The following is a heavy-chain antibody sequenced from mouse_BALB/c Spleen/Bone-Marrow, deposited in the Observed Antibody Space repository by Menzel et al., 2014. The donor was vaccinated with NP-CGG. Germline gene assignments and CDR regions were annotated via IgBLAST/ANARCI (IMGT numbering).Heavy chain of an antibody. CDR1: GYTFTDYE. Sequence: QVTLKVSGAELVRPGASVTLSCKASGYTFTDYEMHWVKQTPVHGLEWIGTLDPETGGTAYNQKFKDMATLTADKSSTTAYMELRSLTSEDSAVYYCANWGYYAMDYWGQGISVTVSS. CDR2: LDPETGGT. CDR3: ANWGYYAMDY. D-gene: IGHD4-1*01. V-gene: IGHV1-15*01. J-gene: IGHJ4*01.